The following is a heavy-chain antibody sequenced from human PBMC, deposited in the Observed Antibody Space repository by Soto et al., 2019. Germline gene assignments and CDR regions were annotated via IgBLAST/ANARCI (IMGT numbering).Heavy chain of an antibody. CDR3: ARGGPYDSGNPHWFDP. V-gene: IGHV4-31*03. Sequence: TSETLSLTCTVSGDSVSNSGYYWGWIRQSPGKRLEWIGYIYYSGSTYYNPSLKSRVTISVDTSKNQFSLKLSSVTAADTAVYYCARGGPYDSGNPHWFDPWGQGTLVTVSS. D-gene: IGHD3-10*01. J-gene: IGHJ5*02. CDR1: GDSVSNSGYY. CDR2: IYYSGST.